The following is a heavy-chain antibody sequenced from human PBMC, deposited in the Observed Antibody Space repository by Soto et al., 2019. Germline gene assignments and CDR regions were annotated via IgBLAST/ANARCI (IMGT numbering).Heavy chain of an antibody. CDR3: ARRTPLYASASSRFDP. CDR2: IDYSGGP. CDR1: GGSISSSDSN. Sequence: SETVSLTCTVSGGSISSSDSNWGWIRRPPGKGLEWVGTIDYSGGPTYNPSLESRVTISGDPSKNQFSLRLSFVTAADTAVYYCARRTPLYASASSRFDPWGRGALVT. D-gene: IGHD3-10*01. J-gene: IGHJ5*02. V-gene: IGHV4-39*01.